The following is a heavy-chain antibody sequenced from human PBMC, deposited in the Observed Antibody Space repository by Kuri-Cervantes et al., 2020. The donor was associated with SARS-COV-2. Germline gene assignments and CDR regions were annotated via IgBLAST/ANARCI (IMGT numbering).Heavy chain of an antibody. CDR3: AGTTKLVGATIFDY. V-gene: IGHV1-18*01. CDR1: GYTFTSYG. CDR2: ISAYNGNT. Sequence: ASVKVSCKASGYTFTSYGISWVRQAPGQGLEWMGWISAYNGNTNYAQKLQGRVTMTTDTSTSTAYMELRSLRSDDTAVYYCAGTTKLVGATIFDYWGQGTLVTVSS. J-gene: IGHJ4*02. D-gene: IGHD1-26*01.